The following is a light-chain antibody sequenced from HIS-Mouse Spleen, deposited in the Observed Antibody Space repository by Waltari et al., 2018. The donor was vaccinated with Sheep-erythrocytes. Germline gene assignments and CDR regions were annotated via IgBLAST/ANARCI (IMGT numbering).Light chain of an antibody. V-gene: IGLV2-11*01. J-gene: IGLJ1*01. CDR2: DVS. CDR1: SSDVGGYNY. CDR3: CSYAGSYNHV. Sequence: QSALTQPRSVSGSPGQSVTISCTGTSSDVGGYNYVPWYQPHPGKAPKLMLYDVSKRPSGVPDRFSGSKSGNTASLTISGLQTEDEADYYCCSYAGSYNHVFATGTKVTVL.